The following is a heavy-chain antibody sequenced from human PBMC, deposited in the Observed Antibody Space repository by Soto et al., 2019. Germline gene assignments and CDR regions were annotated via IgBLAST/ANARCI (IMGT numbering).Heavy chain of an antibody. Sequence: QVQLVQSGAEVKKPGASVTVSCKASGYTFTTHYMHWVRQAPGQGLEWKGIINPSGGRTTYARKFQGRVSLTTETSTNTVYMELRGLRSVDKAVYYCASAGENYGSGTFAPPLRYYFNFWGQGTLVTVSS. CDR3: ASAGENYGSGTFAPPLRYYFNF. CDR2: INPSGGRT. CDR1: GYTFTTHY. D-gene: IGHD3-10*01. J-gene: IGHJ4*02. V-gene: IGHV1-46*01.